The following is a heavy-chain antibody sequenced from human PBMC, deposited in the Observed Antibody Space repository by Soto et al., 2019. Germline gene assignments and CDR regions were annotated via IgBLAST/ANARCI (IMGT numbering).Heavy chain of an antibody. Sequence: ASVKVSCKASGYTFTSYAMHWVRQAPGQRLEWMGWINAGNGNTKYSQKFQGRVTITRDTSASTAYMELSSLRSEDTAVYYCARDKAACSGGSCYRPVDYWGQGTLVTVSS. D-gene: IGHD2-15*01. CDR1: GYTFTSYA. V-gene: IGHV1-3*01. CDR2: INAGNGNT. CDR3: ARDKAACSGGSCYRPVDY. J-gene: IGHJ4*02.